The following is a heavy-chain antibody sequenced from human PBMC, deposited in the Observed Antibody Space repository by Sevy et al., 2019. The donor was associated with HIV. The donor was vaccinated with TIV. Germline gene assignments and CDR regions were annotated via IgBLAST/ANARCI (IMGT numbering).Heavy chain of an antibody. D-gene: IGHD2-21*02. CDR2: ISYSGTNK. Sequence: GGSLRLSCAASGFTFTLYAIHWVRQAPGKGLEWVALISYSGTNKYYADSVKGRFTISRDDSKNTAYLQMNNVRTDDTAVYYCAGVAVEYCTDDCYHRFDYWGQGTQVTVSS. CDR3: AGVAVEYCTDDCYHRFDY. V-gene: IGHV3-30-3*01. J-gene: IGHJ4*02. CDR1: GFTFTLYA.